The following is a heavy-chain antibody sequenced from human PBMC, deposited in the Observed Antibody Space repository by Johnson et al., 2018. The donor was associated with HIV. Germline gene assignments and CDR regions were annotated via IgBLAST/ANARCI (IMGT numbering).Heavy chain of an antibody. Sequence: VQLVESGGGLVKPGGSLRLSCAASGFSFGNYAMTWVRQAPGKGLEWVSSISNSGDGTYYADSVKGRFTISRDNAKNSLYLQMNSLRAEDTALYYCVRRISSASQAFDIWGQGTVVTVSS. D-gene: IGHD2-2*01. CDR1: GFSFGNYA. J-gene: IGHJ3*02. CDR3: VRRISSASQAFDI. CDR2: ISNSGDGT. V-gene: IGHV3-23*04.